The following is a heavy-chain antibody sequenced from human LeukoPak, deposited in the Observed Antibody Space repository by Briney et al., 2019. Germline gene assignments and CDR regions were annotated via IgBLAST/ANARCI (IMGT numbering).Heavy chain of an antibody. D-gene: IGHD3-3*01. CDR1: GYSFTDYY. Sequence: GASVRVSCKTSGYSFTDYYIHWVRQAPGQGLEWMGWINTKSGRTSSARKFQGRVTMTRDPSITTVYMDMAWLTSDDTAIYFCARADFIDAGPYLIGPWGQGTLVTVS. CDR3: ARADFIDAGPYLIGP. V-gene: IGHV1-2*02. J-gene: IGHJ5*02. CDR2: INTKSGRT.